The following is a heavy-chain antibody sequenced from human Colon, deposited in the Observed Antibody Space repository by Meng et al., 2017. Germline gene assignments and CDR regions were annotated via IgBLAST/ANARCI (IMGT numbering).Heavy chain of an antibody. J-gene: IGHJ3*02. D-gene: IGHD1-26*01. CDR2: ISAYNGNT. V-gene: IGHV1-18*01. Sequence: ASVKVSCKASGYTFTSYGISWVRQAPGQGLEWMGWISAYNGNTNYAQKLQGRVTMTTDTSTSTAYMELRSLRSDDTAVYYCARDIVGATSDFFAWDIWGQGTMVTVSS. CDR1: GYTFTSYG. CDR3: ARDIVGATSDFFAWDI.